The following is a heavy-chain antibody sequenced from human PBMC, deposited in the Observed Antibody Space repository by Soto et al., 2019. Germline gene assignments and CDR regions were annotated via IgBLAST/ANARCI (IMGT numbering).Heavy chain of an antibody. Sequence: ASVKVSCKASGYTFTGYYMHWVRQAPGQGLEWMGWINPNSGGTNYAQKFQGRVTMTRDTSISTAYMELSRLRSDDTAVYYCARDLGGDSSNLALYFDHWGQGTLVTVSS. V-gene: IGHV1-2*02. D-gene: IGHD2-21*02. J-gene: IGHJ4*02. CDR3: ARDLGGDSSNLALYFDH. CDR1: GYTFTGYY. CDR2: INPNSGGT.